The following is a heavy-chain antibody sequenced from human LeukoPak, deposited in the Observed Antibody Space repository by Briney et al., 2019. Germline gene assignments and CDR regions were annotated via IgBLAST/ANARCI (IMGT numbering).Heavy chain of an antibody. V-gene: IGHV4-39*07. D-gene: IGHD1-26*01. CDR2: IFYSGTT. CDR3: ARVSGELLRSYYFDY. J-gene: IGHJ4*02. Sequence: SETLSLTCSVSGGSLISSSYYWGWSRQPPGKGLEWMGSIFYSGTTYYNPSLKSRVTISIDTSKNQFSLKLSSVTAADTAVYYCARVSGELLRSYYFDYWGQGTLVTVSS. CDR1: GGSLISSSYY.